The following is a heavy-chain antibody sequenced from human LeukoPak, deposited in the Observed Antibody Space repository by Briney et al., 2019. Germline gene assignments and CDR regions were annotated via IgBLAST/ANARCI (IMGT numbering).Heavy chain of an antibody. V-gene: IGHV4-30-2*01. Sequence: PSQTLSLTCAVSGGSISSGGYSWSWIRQPPGKGLEWIGYIYHSGSTYYNPSLKSRVTISVDRSKNQFSLKLSSVTAADTAVYYCARSITMVRGDPAIFDYWGQGTLVTVSS. CDR1: GGSISSGGYS. CDR2: IYHSGST. J-gene: IGHJ4*02. CDR3: ARSITMVRGDPAIFDY. D-gene: IGHD3-10*01.